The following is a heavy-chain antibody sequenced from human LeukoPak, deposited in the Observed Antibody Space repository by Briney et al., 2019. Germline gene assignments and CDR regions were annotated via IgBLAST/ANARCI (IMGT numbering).Heavy chain of an antibody. V-gene: IGHV4-34*01. Sequence: PSETLSLTCAVYGGSFSGYYWSWIRQPPGKGLEWIGEINHSGSTNYNPSLKSRVTISVDTSKNQFSLKLSSVTAADTAVYYCARVEIYYYYMDVWGKGTTVTVSS. D-gene: IGHD5-24*01. CDR1: GGSFSGYY. J-gene: IGHJ6*03. CDR3: ARVEIYYYYMDV. CDR2: INHSGST.